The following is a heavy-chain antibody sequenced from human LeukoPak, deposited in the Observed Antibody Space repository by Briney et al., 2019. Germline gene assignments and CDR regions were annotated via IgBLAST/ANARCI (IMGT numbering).Heavy chain of an antibody. CDR1: GGSFSGYY. CDR3: ARVGSHAMVLEY. Sequence: SETLSLTCAVYGGSFSGYYWSWIRQPPGKGLEWIGEINHSGSTNYNPSLKSRVTISVDTSKNQFSLKLSSVTAADTAVYYCARVGSHAMVLEYWGQGTPVTVTS. V-gene: IGHV4-34*01. D-gene: IGHD5-18*01. CDR2: INHSGST. J-gene: IGHJ4*02.